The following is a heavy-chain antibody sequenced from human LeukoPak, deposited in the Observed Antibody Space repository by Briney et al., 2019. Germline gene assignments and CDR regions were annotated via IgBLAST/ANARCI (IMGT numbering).Heavy chain of an antibody. Sequence: SETLSLTCTVSGGSISSGGYYWSWIRQPPGKGLEWIGYIYHSGSTYYNPSLKSRVTISVDRSKNQFSLKLSSVTAADTAVYYCARGSPTVDAFDIWGQGTMVTVSS. J-gene: IGHJ3*02. CDR3: ARGSPTVDAFDI. CDR2: IYHSGST. D-gene: IGHD4-17*01. V-gene: IGHV4-30-2*01. CDR1: GGSISSGGYY.